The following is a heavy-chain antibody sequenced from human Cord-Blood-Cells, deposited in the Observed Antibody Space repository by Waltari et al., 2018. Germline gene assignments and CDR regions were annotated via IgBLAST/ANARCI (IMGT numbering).Heavy chain of an antibody. V-gene: IGHV1-69*01. CDR3: AHEISYSSSWLAFDI. J-gene: IGHJ3*02. D-gene: IGHD6-6*01. CDR1: GGTFRSHA. Sequence: VQLVQSGAEVQKPGSSVKVSCKASGGTFRSHAISWVPQATGQGLEWMGGIIPIFATANYAQKFQGRVTITADESTCTAYMELSSLRSEDTAVYYCAHEISYSSSWLAFDIWGQGTMVTVSS. CDR2: IIPIFATA.